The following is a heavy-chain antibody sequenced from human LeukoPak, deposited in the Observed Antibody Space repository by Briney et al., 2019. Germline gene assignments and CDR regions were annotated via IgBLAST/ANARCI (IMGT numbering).Heavy chain of an antibody. CDR1: GFTFSSYA. CDR3: AKGHPISGD. CDR2: ISGSGGST. D-gene: IGHD3-10*01. J-gene: IGHJ4*02. Sequence: PGGSLRLSCAASGFTFSSYAMSWVRQAPGEGREWVSAISGSGGSTDYADSGKGRFTSSRDNCKNTLYLQMNSLRAADTAVYYCAKGHPISGDWGQGTLVTVSS. V-gene: IGHV3-23*01.